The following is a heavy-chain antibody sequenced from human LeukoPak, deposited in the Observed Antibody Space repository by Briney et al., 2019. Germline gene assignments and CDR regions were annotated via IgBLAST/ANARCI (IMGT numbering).Heavy chain of an antibody. CDR1: GFTFDDYA. CDR3: AKDSSSYDSSFDY. J-gene: IGHJ4*02. CDR2: ISWNSGSI. Sequence: GRSLRLSCAASGFTFDDYAIHWVRQAPGKGLEWVSGISWNSGSIGYADSVKSRFTISRDNAKNSLYLQMNSLRAEDTALYYCAKDSSSYDSSFDYWGQGTLVTVSS. V-gene: IGHV3-9*01. D-gene: IGHD6-6*01.